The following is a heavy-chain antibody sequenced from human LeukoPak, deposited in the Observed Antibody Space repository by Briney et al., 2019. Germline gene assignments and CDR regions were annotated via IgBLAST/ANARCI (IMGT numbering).Heavy chain of an antibody. D-gene: IGHD3-10*01. V-gene: IGHV3-43*01. CDR2: ISWDGGST. CDR3: AKDIAARSYYYGSGSY. Sequence: GGSLRLSCAASGFTFDDYTMHWVRQAPGKGLEWVSLISWDGGSTYYADSVKGRFTISRDNSKNSLYLQMNSLRTEDTALYYCAKDIAARSYYYGSGSYWGQGTLVTVSS. CDR1: GFTFDDYT. J-gene: IGHJ4*02.